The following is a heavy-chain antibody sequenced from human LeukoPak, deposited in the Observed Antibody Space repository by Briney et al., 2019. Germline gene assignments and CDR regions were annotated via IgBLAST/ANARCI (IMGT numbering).Heavy chain of an antibody. CDR1: GFTLITYA. Sequence: GRTLRLSCAASGFTLITYAMNSVRQAPGKGLEWMSSISSIGGSTYYADSVKGRFTISRDNAKSSLYLQMNSLRAEDTAVYYCVRASHIVVVTGIPQGYYYYMDVWGKGTTVTVSS. J-gene: IGHJ6*03. CDR3: VRASHIVVVTGIPQGYYYYMDV. D-gene: IGHD2-21*02. V-gene: IGHV3-23*01. CDR2: ISSIGGST.